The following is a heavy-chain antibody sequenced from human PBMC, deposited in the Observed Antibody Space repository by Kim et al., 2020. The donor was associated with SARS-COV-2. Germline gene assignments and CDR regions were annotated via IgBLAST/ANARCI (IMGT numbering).Heavy chain of an antibody. CDR2: ITKTSHI. V-gene: IGHV3-48*02. CDR1: GFDFSDFN. Sequence: GGSLRLSCVGSGFDFSDFNMNWVRQAPGKGLEWVSRITKTSHIRYADSLKGRFIVSRDNAKNSVFLQMISLREEDTAVYLCVRGGPGQVWDYWGHGTLVT. J-gene: IGHJ4*01. CDR3: VRGGPGQVWDY. D-gene: IGHD3-16*01.